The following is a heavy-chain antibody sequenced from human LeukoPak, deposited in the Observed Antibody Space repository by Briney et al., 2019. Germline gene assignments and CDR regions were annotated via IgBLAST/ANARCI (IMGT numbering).Heavy chain of an antibody. D-gene: IGHD4-11*01. CDR2: INAGNGNT. CDR3: ARTVYYYGMDV. CDR1: GYTFTNCA. J-gene: IGHJ6*02. V-gene: IGHV1-3*01. Sequence: ASVKVSCKSSGYTFTNCAMHWVRQAPGQRLEWMGWINAGNGNTKYSQKFQGRVTITRDTSASTACMELSSLRSEDTAVYYCARTVYYYGMDVWGQGTTVTVSS.